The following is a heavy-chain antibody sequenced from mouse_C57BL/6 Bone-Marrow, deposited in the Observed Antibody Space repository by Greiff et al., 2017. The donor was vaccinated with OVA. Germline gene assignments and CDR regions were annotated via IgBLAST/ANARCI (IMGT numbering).Heavy chain of an antibody. CDR2: INPSNGGT. CDR3: ARMHYGSKHYYAMDY. V-gene: IGHV1-53*01. CDR1: GYTFTRYW. J-gene: IGHJ4*01. D-gene: IGHD1-1*01. Sequence: QVQLQQPGTELVKPGASVKLSCKASGYTFTRYWMHWVTQRPGQGLEWIGNINPSNGGTNYNEKFKSKATLTVDKSSSTAYMQLSSLTSEDSAVYYCARMHYGSKHYYAMDYWGQGTSVTVSS.